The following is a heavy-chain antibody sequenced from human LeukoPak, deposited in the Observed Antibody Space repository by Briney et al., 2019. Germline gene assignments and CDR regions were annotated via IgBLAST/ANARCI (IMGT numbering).Heavy chain of an antibody. CDR3: ARDSYLESVITNLGGGY. D-gene: IGHD3-16*01. J-gene: IGHJ4*02. CDR2: INPNSGGT. CDR1: GYTFTGYY. Sequence: GASVKVSCKASGYTFTGYYMHWVRQAPGQGLEWMGWINPNSGGTSYAQKFQGRVTMTRDTSITTAHMELSRLRSDDTAVYYCARDSYLESVITNLGGGYWGQGTLVTVSS. V-gene: IGHV1-2*02.